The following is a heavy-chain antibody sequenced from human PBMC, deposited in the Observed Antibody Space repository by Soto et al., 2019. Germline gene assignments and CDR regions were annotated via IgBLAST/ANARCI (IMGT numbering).Heavy chain of an antibody. Sequence: EVQLVESGGGLVQPGGSLRLSCAASGFTLANYWIHWLRQAPGEGLVWVARINPEDTTTNYADSVKGRFSISRDNAKDTVSLQLNNLGGEDTAVYYCGRGGREPVDVWGQGTTVIVSS. CDR2: INPEDTTT. J-gene: IGHJ6*02. V-gene: IGHV3-74*01. D-gene: IGHD1-26*01. CDR3: GRGGREPVDV. CDR1: GFTLANYW.